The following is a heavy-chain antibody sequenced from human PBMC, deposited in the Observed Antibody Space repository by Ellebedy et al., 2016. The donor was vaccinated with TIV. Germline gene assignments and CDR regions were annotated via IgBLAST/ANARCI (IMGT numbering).Heavy chain of an antibody. CDR3: ATDGSYGDFRSPAHAFVI. D-gene: IGHD4-17*01. J-gene: IGHJ3*02. Sequence: GGSLRLSCVGSGFSFRSYWMSWVRQAPGRGLEWVANINQDESQRYYVDSVEGRFTISRDNTESSLYLQMNSLRAEDTALYYCATDGSYGDFRSPAHAFVIWGQGTMVTVSS. CDR2: INQDESQR. CDR1: GFSFRSYW. V-gene: IGHV3-7*01.